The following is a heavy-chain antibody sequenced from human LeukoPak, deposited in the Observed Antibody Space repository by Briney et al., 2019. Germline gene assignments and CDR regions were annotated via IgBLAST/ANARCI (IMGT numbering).Heavy chain of an antibody. D-gene: IGHD2-15*01. V-gene: IGHV4-34*01. J-gene: IGHJ5*02. CDR3: ARGGGLLWTRAATSNWFDP. CDR2: INHSGST. Sequence: SETLSLTCAVYGGSFSGYYWSWIRQPPGKGLEWIGEINHSGSTNYNPSLKSRVTISVDTSKNQFSLKLSSVTAADTAVYYCARGGGLLWTRAATSNWFDPWGQGTLVTVSS. CDR1: GGSFSGYY.